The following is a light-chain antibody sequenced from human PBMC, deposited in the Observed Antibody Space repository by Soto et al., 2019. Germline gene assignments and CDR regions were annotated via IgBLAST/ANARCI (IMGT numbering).Light chain of an antibody. J-gene: IGKJ4*01. CDR3: QQYNNWPLT. V-gene: IGKV3-15*01. CDR1: QSGTRN. Sequence: EIVRTQTAATMYVSPGEIATLSCRASQSGTRNLAWYQQKHCQPPRRLIYGASTRATGIPARFSGSGSGTEFTLTISSLQSEDFAVYYCQQYNNWPLTCGGGTKVEIK. CDR2: GAS.